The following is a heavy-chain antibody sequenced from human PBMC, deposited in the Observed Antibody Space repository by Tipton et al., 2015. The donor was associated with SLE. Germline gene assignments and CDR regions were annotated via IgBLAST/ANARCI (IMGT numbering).Heavy chain of an antibody. V-gene: IGHV1-8*01. CDR1: GYTFTSYD. CDR2: MNPHSGNT. CDR3: ARGGKWELTRSFVY. J-gene: IGHJ4*02. D-gene: IGHD1-26*01. Sequence: QLVQSGAEVKKPGASVKVSCKASGYTFTSYDINWVRQATGQGLEWMGWMNPHSGNTGFAQKFQGRVTMTRNTSISTAYMELSSLRSEDTAMYYCARGGKWELTRSFVYWGQRTLVTVSS.